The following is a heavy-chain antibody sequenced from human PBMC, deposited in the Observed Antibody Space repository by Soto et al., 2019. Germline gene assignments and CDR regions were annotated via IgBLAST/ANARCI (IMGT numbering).Heavy chain of an antibody. V-gene: IGHV3-11*03. Sequence: VQLLESGGGLVQPGGSLRLSCAASGFTFSTYAMSWVRQAPGKGLEWVSYISSSRSYTNYADSVKGRFTISRDNAKNSLYLQMNSLRAEDTAVYYCAKGQYGMDVWGQGTTVTVSS. CDR3: AKGQYGMDV. CDR1: GFTFSTYA. CDR2: ISSSRSYT. D-gene: IGHD2-8*01. J-gene: IGHJ6*02.